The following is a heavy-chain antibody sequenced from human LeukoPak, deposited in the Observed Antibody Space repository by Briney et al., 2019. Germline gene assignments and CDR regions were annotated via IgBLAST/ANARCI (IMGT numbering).Heavy chain of an antibody. V-gene: IGHV3-7*01. J-gene: IGHJ4*01. Sequence: GGSLRLSCAASGFAFNTYWMTWVRQAPGKGLEWVASINLDGNEVHYVDSLKDRFTISRDNPRNSLYLQMSSLRAEDTAVYYCASGRHDFVHWGHGTLVTVSS. CDR3: ASGRHDFVH. CDR2: INLDGNEV. D-gene: IGHD3-16*01. CDR1: GFAFNTYW.